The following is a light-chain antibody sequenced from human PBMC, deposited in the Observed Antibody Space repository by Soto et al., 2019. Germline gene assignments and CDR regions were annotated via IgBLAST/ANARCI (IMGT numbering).Light chain of an antibody. V-gene: IGLV2-14*01. Sequence: HSVLTQPASVSGSPGQSITISCTGTSSYIGGYNYVSWYQQHPGRAPKLIIYEVSYRPSGSSNRFSGSKSGNTASLTISALQADDEADYFCCSSAPESTYVFGTGTKVTVL. CDR1: SSYIGGYNY. CDR2: EVS. J-gene: IGLJ1*01. CDR3: CSSAPESTYV.